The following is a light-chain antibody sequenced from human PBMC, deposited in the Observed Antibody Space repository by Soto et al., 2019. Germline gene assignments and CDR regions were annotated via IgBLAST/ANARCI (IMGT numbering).Light chain of an antibody. J-gene: IGKJ1*01. CDR1: QRVSSNY. V-gene: IGKV3-20*01. CDR2: GAS. Sequence: EIVLTQSPGTLSLSPGERATLSCRATQRVSSNYLAWYQQKPGQAPRLLIYGASSRATGIPDRFSGSGSGTDFTLTISRLEPEDCAVYYCQQYGRSPWTFGRGTKVDIK. CDR3: QQYGRSPWT.